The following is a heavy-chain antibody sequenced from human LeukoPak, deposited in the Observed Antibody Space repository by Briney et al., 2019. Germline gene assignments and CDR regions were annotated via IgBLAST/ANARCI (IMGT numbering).Heavy chain of an antibody. J-gene: IGHJ3*01. D-gene: IGHD2-2*01. V-gene: IGHV3-9*01. Sequence: GGSLRLSCAVSGFTFDDHAMHWVRQAPGKGLEWVSGITWNSVNLGYADSVKGRFTVSRDNAKNSLFLQMNSVRVGDTALYYCAKDLGYCSTTSCYYHAIDFWGQGTMVTVSS. CDR3: AKDLGYCSTTSCYYHAIDF. CDR1: GFTFDDHA. CDR2: ITWNSVNL.